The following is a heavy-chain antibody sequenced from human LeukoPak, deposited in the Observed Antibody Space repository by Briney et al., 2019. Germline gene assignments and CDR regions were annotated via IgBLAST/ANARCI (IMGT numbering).Heavy chain of an antibody. J-gene: IGHJ4*02. Sequence: ASVKVSCKASGGTFSSYAISWVRQAPGQGREWMGGIIPIFGTANYAQKFQGRVTITTDESTSTAYMELSSLRSEDTAVYYCARLDTAMPMAYFDYWGQGTLVTVSS. CDR1: GGTFSSYA. D-gene: IGHD5-18*01. CDR3: ARLDTAMPMAYFDY. CDR2: IIPIFGTA. V-gene: IGHV1-69*05.